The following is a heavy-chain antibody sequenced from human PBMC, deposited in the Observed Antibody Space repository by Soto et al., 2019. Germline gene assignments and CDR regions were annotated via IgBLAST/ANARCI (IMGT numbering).Heavy chain of an antibody. CDR3: VSSRDSPPSDK. Sequence: QITLKESGPTLVKPTQTLTLTCTFSGFPLSTLGMGVGWIRQPPGKAMKWLALIYWNDDKRYSPSLKRRLTNTKDTSKHLLILKTTHMDPVDTATYYCVSSRDSPPSDKWGQGTLVTVSS. D-gene: IGHD6-19*01. CDR2: IYWNDDK. V-gene: IGHV2-5*01. CDR1: GFPLSTLGMG. J-gene: IGHJ4*02.